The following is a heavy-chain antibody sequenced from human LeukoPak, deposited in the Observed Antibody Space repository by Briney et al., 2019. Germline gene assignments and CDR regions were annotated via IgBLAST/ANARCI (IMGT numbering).Heavy chain of an antibody. J-gene: IGHJ6*03. Sequence: GASVKVSCKASGGTFSSYAISWVRQAPEQGLEWMGGIIPIFGTANYAQKFQGRVTITADESTSTAYMELSSLRSEDTAVYYCARGEGIAAAGPGYYYYYMDVWGKGTTVTVSS. D-gene: IGHD6-13*01. CDR3: ARGEGIAAAGPGYYYYYMDV. CDR1: GGTFSSYA. CDR2: IIPIFGTA. V-gene: IGHV1-69*13.